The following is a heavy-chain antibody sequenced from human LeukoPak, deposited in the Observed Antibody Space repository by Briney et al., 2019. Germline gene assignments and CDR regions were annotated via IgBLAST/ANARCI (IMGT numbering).Heavy chain of an antibody. CDR2: IKSKTDGGTT. D-gene: IGHD3-22*01. CDR3: TTGTITYYYDSSGCQAFDY. J-gene: IGHJ4*02. Sequence: PGGSLRLSCAASGFTFSNAWMSWVRQAPGKGLEWVGRIKSKTDGGTTDYAAPVKGRFTISRDDSKNTLYLQMNSLKTEDTAVYYCTTGTITYYYDSSGCQAFDYWGQGTLVTVSS. CDR1: GFTFSNAW. V-gene: IGHV3-15*01.